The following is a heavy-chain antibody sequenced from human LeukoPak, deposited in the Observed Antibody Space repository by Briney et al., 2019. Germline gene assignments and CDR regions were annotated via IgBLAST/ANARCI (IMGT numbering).Heavy chain of an antibody. V-gene: IGHV1-2*02. J-gene: IGHJ4*02. CDR3: ARGQQWLEAFDY. CDR1: GYTFTGYY. CDR2: INPNSGGT. Sequence: ASVKVSCKASGYTFTGYYMHWVRQAPGQGLEWMGWINPNSGGTNSAQKFQGRVTMTRDTSIRTAYMEVSSLRSDDTAVYYCARGQQWLEAFDYWGLGTLVTVSS. D-gene: IGHD6-19*01.